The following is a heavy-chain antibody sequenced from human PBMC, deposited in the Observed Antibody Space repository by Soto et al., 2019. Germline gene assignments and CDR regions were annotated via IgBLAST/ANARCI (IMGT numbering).Heavy chain of an antibody. Sequence: QITLNESGPTVVRPTETLTLTCRFSGFSLTTSGVGVGWIRQSPGKAPEWLALIYWDDDTRYSASLKSRLTITKDISKNQVALTVSDLDPTDTATYYCAHRVLRTVFGLVTTTAIYFDFWGQGTPVAVSS. D-gene: IGHD3-3*01. V-gene: IGHV2-5*02. CDR3: AHRVLRTVFGLVTTTAIYFDF. J-gene: IGHJ4*02. CDR1: GFSLTTSGVG. CDR2: IYWDDDT.